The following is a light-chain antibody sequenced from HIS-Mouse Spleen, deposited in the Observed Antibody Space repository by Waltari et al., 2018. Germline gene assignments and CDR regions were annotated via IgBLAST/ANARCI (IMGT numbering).Light chain of an antibody. CDR1: SSAVGGYNY. Sequence: QSALTQPPSASGSPGPSVTISCPGTSSAVGGYNYVSWYQQHPGKAPKLMIYEVSKRPSGVPDRFSGSKSGNTASLTVSGLQAEDEADYYCSSYAGSNNLVFGGGTKLTVL. J-gene: IGLJ3*02. V-gene: IGLV2-8*01. CDR3: SSYAGSNNLV. CDR2: EVS.